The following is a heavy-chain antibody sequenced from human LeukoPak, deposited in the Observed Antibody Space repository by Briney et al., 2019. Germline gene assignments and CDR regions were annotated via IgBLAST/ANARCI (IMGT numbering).Heavy chain of an antibody. Sequence: SETLSLTCAVYGGSFSGYYWSWIRQPPGKGLEWIGEINHSGSTNYNPSLKSRVTISVDTSKNQFSLKLSSVTAADTAVYYCARGLGYSSSWYLDYWGQGTLVTVSS. CDR1: GGSFSGYY. J-gene: IGHJ4*02. V-gene: IGHV4-34*01. CDR2: INHSGST. D-gene: IGHD6-13*01. CDR3: ARGLGYSSSWYLDY.